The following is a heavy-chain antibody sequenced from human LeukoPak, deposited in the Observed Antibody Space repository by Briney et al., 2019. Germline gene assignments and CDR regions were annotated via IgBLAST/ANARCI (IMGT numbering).Heavy chain of an antibody. J-gene: IGHJ4*02. D-gene: IGHD3-10*01. Sequence: SETLSLTCAVYGGSFSGYYWSWIRQPPGKGLEWIGEINHSGSTNYNPSLKSRVTISVDTSKNQLSLKLSSVTAADTAVYYCARAAYYGSGSIWAYWGQGTLVTVSS. CDR3: ARAAYYGSGSIWAY. CDR1: GGSFSGYY. V-gene: IGHV4-34*01. CDR2: INHSGST.